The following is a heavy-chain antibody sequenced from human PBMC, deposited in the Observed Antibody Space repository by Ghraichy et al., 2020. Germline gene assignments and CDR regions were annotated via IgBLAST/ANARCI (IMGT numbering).Heavy chain of an antibody. CDR3: ARDQEWRAISSGFDP. CDR1: GDSLNNYY. V-gene: IGHV4-59*01. Sequence: ESLNISCTVSGDSLNNYYWSWIRQPPGKGLEWIGSIYHNGRTKYNPSLKSRVTMSVDTSKNQFSLSLTSVTAVDTAVFYCARDQEWRAISSGFDPWGQGTLVSVSP. D-gene: IGHD3-3*01. CDR2: IYHNGRT. J-gene: IGHJ5*02.